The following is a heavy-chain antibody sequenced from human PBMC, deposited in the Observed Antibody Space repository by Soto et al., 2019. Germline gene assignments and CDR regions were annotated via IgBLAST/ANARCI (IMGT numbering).Heavy chain of an antibody. CDR3: AASDSSSWQHDY. Sequence: QVQLVQSGAEMKKPGSSVKVSCKVSGDSFSSYAISWVRQAPGEGLEWVGGIIPIFDTANYAQNFQGRVTITAVESTTTAYLEVTRLRPQDPAVFYCAASDSSSWQHDYWGQGTLITVSS. J-gene: IGHJ4*02. CDR2: IIPIFDTA. V-gene: IGHV1-69*01. D-gene: IGHD6-13*01. CDR1: GDSFSSYA.